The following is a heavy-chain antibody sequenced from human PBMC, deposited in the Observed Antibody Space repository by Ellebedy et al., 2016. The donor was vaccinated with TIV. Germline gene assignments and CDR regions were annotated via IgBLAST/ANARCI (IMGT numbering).Heavy chain of an antibody. J-gene: IGHJ4*02. CDR1: GFTFSDVP. Sequence: GESLKISXVVSGFTFSDVPMNWVRQAPGKGLEWISHIRSRSEVIRYADSVKGRFTISRDNAQSSLYLEMTRLRLEDTAIYYCARDQDWAFDYWGQGTVVTVSS. CDR3: ARDQDWAFDY. CDR2: IRSRSEVI. V-gene: IGHV3-48*04. D-gene: IGHD3-9*01.